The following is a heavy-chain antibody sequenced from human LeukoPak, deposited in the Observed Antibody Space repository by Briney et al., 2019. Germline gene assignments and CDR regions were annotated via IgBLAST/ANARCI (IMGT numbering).Heavy chain of an antibody. CDR3: ARLGSYYYDSSGYYYRGKNYFDY. Sequence: PSETLSLTCTVSGGSISSYYWSWIRQPPGKGLEWIGYIYYSGSTNYNPSLKSRVTISVDTSKNQFSLKLSSVTAADTAVYYCARLGSYYYDSSGYYYRGKNYFDYWGQGTLVTVSS. V-gene: IGHV4-59*08. J-gene: IGHJ4*02. CDR2: IYYSGST. D-gene: IGHD3-22*01. CDR1: GGSISSYY.